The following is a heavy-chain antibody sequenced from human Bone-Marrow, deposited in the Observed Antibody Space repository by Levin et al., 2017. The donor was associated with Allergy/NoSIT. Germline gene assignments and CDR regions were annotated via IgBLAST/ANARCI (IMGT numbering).Heavy chain of an antibody. Sequence: SGPTLVKPTQTLTLTCTFSGFSLSTSGVGVGWIRQPPGKALEWLALIYWDDDKRYSPSLKSRLTITKDTSKNQVVLTMTNMDPVDTATYYCAHAKRGYCSRTSCPNWFDPWGQGTLVTVSS. CDR3: AHAKRGYCSRTSCPNWFDP. CDR2: IYWDDDK. CDR1: GFSLSTSGVG. V-gene: IGHV2-5*02. D-gene: IGHD2-2*01. J-gene: IGHJ5*02.